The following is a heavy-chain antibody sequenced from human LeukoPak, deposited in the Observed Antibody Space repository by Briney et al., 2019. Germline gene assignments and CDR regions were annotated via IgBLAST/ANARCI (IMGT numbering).Heavy chain of an antibody. D-gene: IGHD2/OR15-2a*01. CDR1: GFTFSSHW. V-gene: IGHV3-74*01. Sequence: GGSLRLSCAASGFTFSSHWMHWVRQAPGKGLVWVSRINSDGSSTSYADSVKGRFTISRDNAKNTLYLQMNSLRVEDTAVYYCANRNRWLPELWFDPWGQGTLVTVSS. CDR2: INSDGSST. CDR3: ANRNRWLPELWFDP. J-gene: IGHJ5*02.